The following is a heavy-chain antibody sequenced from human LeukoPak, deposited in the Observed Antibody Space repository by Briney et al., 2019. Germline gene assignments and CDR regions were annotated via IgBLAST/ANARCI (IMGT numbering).Heavy chain of an antibody. D-gene: IGHD6-13*01. CDR1: GGTFRSYA. Sequence: SVKVSXKASGGTFRSYAISWMRQAPGQGLEWMGRIIPIFGTANYAQKFQGRVTITTDESTSTAYMELSSLRSEDTAVYYCARWELAAGTSDYWGQGTLVTVSS. CDR2: IIPIFGTA. V-gene: IGHV1-69*05. CDR3: ARWELAAGTSDY. J-gene: IGHJ4*02.